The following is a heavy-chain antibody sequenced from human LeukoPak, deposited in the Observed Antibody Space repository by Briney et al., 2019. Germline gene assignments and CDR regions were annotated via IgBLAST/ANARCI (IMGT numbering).Heavy chain of an antibody. Sequence: ASVKVSCKASGGTFSSYAISWVRQAPGQGLEWMGWMNPNSGNTGYAQKFQGRVTMTRNTSISTAYMELSSLRSEDTAVYYCARVVPRRRGYSGSYSEGYWGQGTLVTVSS. CDR3: ARVVPRRRGYSGSYSEGY. V-gene: IGHV1-8*02. CDR1: GGTFSSYA. D-gene: IGHD1-26*01. CDR2: MNPNSGNT. J-gene: IGHJ4*02.